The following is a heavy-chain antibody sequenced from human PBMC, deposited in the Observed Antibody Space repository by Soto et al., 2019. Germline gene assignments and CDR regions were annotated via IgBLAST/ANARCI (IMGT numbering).Heavy chain of an antibody. Sequence: EVQLLESGGGLVQPGGSLRLSCAASGFAFSNYAMSWVRQSPGKGLEWISSLTGGGDNTHYAESVKGRFTISRDNSKSTLVLQIDSLRDGDTAVYYCARGGSGWYPFDYWGQGTLVTVSS. CDR3: ARGGSGWYPFDY. CDR1: GFAFSNYA. CDR2: LTGGGDNT. J-gene: IGHJ4*02. V-gene: IGHV3-23*01. D-gene: IGHD6-19*01.